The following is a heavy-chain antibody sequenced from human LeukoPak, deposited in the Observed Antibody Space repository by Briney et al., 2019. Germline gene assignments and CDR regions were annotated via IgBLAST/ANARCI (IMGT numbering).Heavy chain of an antibody. CDR1: GFTFSNAW. D-gene: IGHD4-17*01. CDR3: TTEAYGDYPPDY. J-gene: IGHJ4*02. Sequence: GGSLRLSCAASGFTFSNAWMSWVRQAPGKGLEWVGRIKSKTDGGTTDYAAPVKGRFTISRDDSKNTLYLQMNSLKTEDTAVYYCTTEAYGDYPPDYWGQGTLVTVSS. V-gene: IGHV3-15*01. CDR2: IKSKTDGGTT.